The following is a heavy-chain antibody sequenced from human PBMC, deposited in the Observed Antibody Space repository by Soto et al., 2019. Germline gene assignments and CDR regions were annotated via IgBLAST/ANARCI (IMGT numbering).Heavy chain of an antibody. D-gene: IGHD4-17*01. V-gene: IGHV2-5*02. Sequence: QITLKESGPTLVKPTQTLTLTCTFSGFSLSTSGVGVGWIRQPPGKALEWLGIIYWDDDKRYRSSLNSRLIITKDTSKNQVVLTMTNMDPVDTATYYCAHRKLGLPFDYWGQGTLVTVSS. CDR3: AHRKLGLPFDY. CDR2: IYWDDDK. J-gene: IGHJ4*02. CDR1: GFSLSTSGVG.